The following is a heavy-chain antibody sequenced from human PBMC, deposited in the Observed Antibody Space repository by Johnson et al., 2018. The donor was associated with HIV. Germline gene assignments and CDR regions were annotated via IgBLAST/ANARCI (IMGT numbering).Heavy chain of an antibody. V-gene: IGHV3-9*01. CDR3: ASVRSDYSNDDAFDI. J-gene: IGHJ3*02. Sequence: VQLVESGGGLVQPGGSLRLSCAASGFTFNDYAMHWVRQGPGKGLEWVAGIGWNGLTIGYVDSVMGRFTVSRDNSKNTLYLQMNSLRAEDTAVYYCASVRSDYSNDDAFDIWGQGTMVTVSS. CDR2: IGWNGLTI. CDR1: GFTFNDYA. D-gene: IGHD4-11*01.